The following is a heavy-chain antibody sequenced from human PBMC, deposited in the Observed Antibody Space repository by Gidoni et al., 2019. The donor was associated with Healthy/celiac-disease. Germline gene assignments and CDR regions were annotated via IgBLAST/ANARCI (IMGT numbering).Heavy chain of an antibody. CDR3: ARWVGSSLWFGFDP. CDR1: GDTFSRYA. CDR2: IIPIFGTA. V-gene: IGHV1-69*01. Sequence: QVQLVQPGAGVKKPGSSAKVSCKASGDTFSRYAISWVRQAPGQGLEWMGGIIPIFGTANYAQKFQGRVTITADESTSTAYMELSSLRSEDTAVYYCARWVGSSLWFGFDPWGQGTLVTVSS. D-gene: IGHD2-2*01. J-gene: IGHJ5*02.